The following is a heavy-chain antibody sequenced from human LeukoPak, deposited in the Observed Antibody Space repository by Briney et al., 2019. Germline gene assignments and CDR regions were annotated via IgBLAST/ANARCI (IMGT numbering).Heavy chain of an antibody. CDR2: INHSGST. Sequence: SETLSLTCAVYGGSFSGYYWSWIRQPLGKGLEWIGEINHSGSTNYNPSLKSRVTISVDTSKNQFSLKLSSVTAADTAVYYCARGPPQPDYGDYGNSQGFDYWGQGTLVTVSS. V-gene: IGHV4-34*01. CDR1: GGSFSGYY. J-gene: IGHJ4*02. CDR3: ARGPPQPDYGDYGNSQGFDY. D-gene: IGHD4-17*01.